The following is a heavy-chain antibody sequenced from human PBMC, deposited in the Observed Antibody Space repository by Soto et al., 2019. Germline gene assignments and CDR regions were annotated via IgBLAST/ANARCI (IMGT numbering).Heavy chain of an antibody. CDR3: ARSPKSSDFPYYFDF. D-gene: IGHD2-21*02. J-gene: IGHJ4*02. Sequence: PSETLSLTGTVYARPFSGYYWSLIGQSPGKVLEWIGEVIHTGRTTYNPSLKGRVTISVDTSKNQFSLNLSSVTAADTAVYYCARSPKSSDFPYYFDFWGQGTQVTVSS. V-gene: IGHV4-34*12. CDR1: ARPFSGYY. CDR2: VIHTGRT.